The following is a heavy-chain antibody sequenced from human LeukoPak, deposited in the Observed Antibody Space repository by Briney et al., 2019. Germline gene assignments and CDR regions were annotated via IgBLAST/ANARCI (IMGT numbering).Heavy chain of an antibody. CDR1: GFNFSGYW. J-gene: IGHJ4*02. CDR3: ARDLVGGDY. CDR2: IKQDGNKK. Sequence: GGSLRLSCAASGFNFSGYWMSWVRQAPGKGLEWMANIKQDGNKKYYVDSVKGRFTISRDNAKNSLYLQMKSLRAEDTAVYYCARDLVGGDYWGQGTLVTVSS. V-gene: IGHV3-7*01. D-gene: IGHD3-16*01.